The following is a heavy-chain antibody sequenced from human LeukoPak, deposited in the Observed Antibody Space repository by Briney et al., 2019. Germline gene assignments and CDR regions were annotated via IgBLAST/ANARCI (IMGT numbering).Heavy chain of an antibody. CDR3: VAYDSGNWAYFDS. CDR1: GGSISSSSYC. V-gene: IGHV4-39*07. CDR2: IYYSGSKT. J-gene: IGHJ4*02. Sequence: SETLSLTCTVSGGSISSSSYCWGWVRQPPGKGLEWIASIYYSGSKTFYNPSLKSRVTISGDTSNNQFSLNLNSVTAADTAVFYCVAYDSGNWAYFDSWGQGIMVTVSS. D-gene: IGHD3-10*01.